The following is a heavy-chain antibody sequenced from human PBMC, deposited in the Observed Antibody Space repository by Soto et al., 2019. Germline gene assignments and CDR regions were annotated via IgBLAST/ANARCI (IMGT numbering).Heavy chain of an antibody. D-gene: IGHD2-2*01. J-gene: IGHJ3*02. CDR3: ARESSVVVPAAKGEGAFDI. CDR1: GYTFTSYA. CDR2: INPNSGGT. Sequence: ASVKVSCKASGYTFTSYAMHWVRQAPGQRLEWMGWINPNSGGTNYAQKFQGWVTMTRDTSISTAYMELSRLRSDDTAVYYCARESSVVVPAAKGEGAFDIWGQGTMVTVSS. V-gene: IGHV1-2*04.